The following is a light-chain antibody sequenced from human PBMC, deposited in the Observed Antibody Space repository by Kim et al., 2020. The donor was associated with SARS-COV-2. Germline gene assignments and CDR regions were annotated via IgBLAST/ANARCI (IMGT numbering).Light chain of an antibody. Sequence: EIVLTQSPGTLSLSPWERGTLSCRASQSVSRSYLAWYQQKPGQAPRLLIYGASSRATGIPDRFSGSGSGTDFTLTISRLEPEDFAVYYCQQYGSSPYTFGQGTKLEI. V-gene: IGKV3-20*01. CDR1: QSVSRSY. CDR3: QQYGSSPYT. J-gene: IGKJ2*01. CDR2: GAS.